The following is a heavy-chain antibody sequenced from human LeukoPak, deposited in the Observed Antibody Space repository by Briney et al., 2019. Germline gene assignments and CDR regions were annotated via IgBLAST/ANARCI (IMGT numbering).Heavy chain of an antibody. J-gene: IGHJ4*02. CDR1: GGSISSGSYY. V-gene: IGHV4-61*02. Sequence: SETLSLTCTVSGGSISSGSYYWSWIRQPAGKGLEWIGRIYTSGSTNYNPSLKSRVTISLDTSKNQFSLKLSSVTAADTAVYYCARDSRQGPFDYWGQGTLVTVSS. CDR3: ARDSRQGPFDY. CDR2: IYTSGST.